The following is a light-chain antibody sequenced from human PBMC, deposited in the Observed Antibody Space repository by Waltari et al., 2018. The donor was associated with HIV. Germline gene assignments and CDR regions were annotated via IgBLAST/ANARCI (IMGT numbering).Light chain of an antibody. V-gene: IGKV3-20*01. CDR3: QHYGSLPYT. CDR1: QIVTSGY. Sequence: EIVLTQSPGTVSRSPGERVALSCRASQIVTSGYLAWYQQKPGQPPSLLIHGTSGRATGIPDRFSGSVSGTDFTLTISRLEPEDVAVYYCQHYGSLPYTFGQGTKLEIK. CDR2: GTS. J-gene: IGKJ2*01.